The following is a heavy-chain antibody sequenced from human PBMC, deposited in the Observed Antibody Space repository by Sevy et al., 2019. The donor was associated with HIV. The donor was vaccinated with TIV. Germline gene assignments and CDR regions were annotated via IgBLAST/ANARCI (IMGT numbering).Heavy chain of an antibody. D-gene: IGHD5-12*01. V-gene: IGHV4-4*07. J-gene: IGHJ4*02. CDR2: IHTSGRT. Sequence: SETLSLTCTVSGGSISSYYWTWIRQPAGKGLEWIGHIHTSGRTNYNPSLKSRLTMSVDTSKNQFSLKLSSVTAADTAVYFCASAIVATIPHYWGQGTLVTASS. CDR1: GGSISSYY. CDR3: ASAIVATIPHY.